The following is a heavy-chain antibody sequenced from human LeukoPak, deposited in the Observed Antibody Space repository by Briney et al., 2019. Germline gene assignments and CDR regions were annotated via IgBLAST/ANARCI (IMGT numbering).Heavy chain of an antibody. V-gene: IGHV3-21*01. J-gene: IGHJ4*02. D-gene: IGHD6-13*01. Sequence: PGGSLRLSCAASGFTFSSYSMNWVRQAPGKGLEWVSSISSSSSYIYYADSVKGRFTISRDNAKNSLCLQMNSLRAEDTAVYYCARDSLAAAGIFDYWGQGTLVTVSS. CDR1: GFTFSSYS. CDR3: ARDSLAAAGIFDY. CDR2: ISSSSSYI.